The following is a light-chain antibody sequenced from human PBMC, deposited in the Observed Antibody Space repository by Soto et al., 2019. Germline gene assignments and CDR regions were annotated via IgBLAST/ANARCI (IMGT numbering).Light chain of an antibody. CDR1: ESLFGF. Sequence: DIVLTQSPATLSVSPGDRVTLSCRASESLFGFLAWYQQKPGQAPRLLMYGVSTRATGIPARFSGGGSAIEFTLTISSLQSEDSAFYFCQSYNDWPFASGLGTRLEI. V-gene: IGKV3-15*01. CDR2: GVS. CDR3: QSYNDWPFA. J-gene: IGKJ2*01.